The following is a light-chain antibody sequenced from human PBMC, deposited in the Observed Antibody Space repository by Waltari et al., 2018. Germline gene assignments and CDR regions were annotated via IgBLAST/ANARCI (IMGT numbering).Light chain of an antibody. CDR2: ENK. J-gene: IGLJ2*01. Sequence: VLTLPPSVSAAPGHKVTISCSASSSTVGYNYLSWYQPPPGTAPRLIIYENKIRPSGIPDQFSGSKSGTSATLAITGLQTGDEADYYCGTWDSSLSVVVFGGGTKVTVL. CDR3: GTWDSSLSVVV. CDR1: SSTVGYNY. V-gene: IGLV1-51*02.